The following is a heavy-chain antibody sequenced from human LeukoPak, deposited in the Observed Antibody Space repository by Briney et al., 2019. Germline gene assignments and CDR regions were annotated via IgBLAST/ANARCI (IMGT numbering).Heavy chain of an antibody. V-gene: IGHV3-23*01. Sequence: GGSLRLSCAASGFTFSTSAMSWVRQAPGKGLEWVSSISGSGGGTYYADSVKGRFTISRDNSKKTLYLQMNSLRVEDTAVYYCVKGTAAVDYWGQGTLVTVSS. D-gene: IGHD6-13*01. CDR2: ISGSGGGT. J-gene: IGHJ4*02. CDR1: GFTFSTSA. CDR3: VKGTAAVDY.